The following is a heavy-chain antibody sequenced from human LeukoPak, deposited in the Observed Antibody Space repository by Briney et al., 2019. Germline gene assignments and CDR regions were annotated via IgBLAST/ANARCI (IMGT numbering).Heavy chain of an antibody. CDR1: GFQFSKDW. D-gene: IGHD3-22*01. Sequence: GGSLRLSCEGSGFQFSKDWMTWVRQAPGKGLEWVANIKEDASLKNYVDSVKGRFTISRDNTKNSLFLQMNSLRAEDTAVYYCAGDPSPEDTRGYYDGLDIWGPGTRVTVSS. V-gene: IGHV3-7*01. CDR2: IKEDASLK. CDR3: AGDPSPEDTRGYYDGLDI. J-gene: IGHJ3*02.